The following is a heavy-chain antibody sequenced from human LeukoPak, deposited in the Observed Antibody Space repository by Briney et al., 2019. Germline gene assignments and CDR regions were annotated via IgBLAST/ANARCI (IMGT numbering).Heavy chain of an antibody. CDR3: ARARLGTLYYFDY. J-gene: IGHJ4*02. CDR1: GFTFSSYA. CDR2: ISYDGSNK. D-gene: IGHD1-26*01. V-gene: IGHV3-30-3*01. Sequence: GRSLRLSCAASGFTFSSYAMHWVRQAPGKGLEWVAVISYDGSNKYYADSVKGRFTISRDNSKTTLYLQMNSLRAEDTAVYYCARARLGTLYYFDYWGQGTLVTVSS.